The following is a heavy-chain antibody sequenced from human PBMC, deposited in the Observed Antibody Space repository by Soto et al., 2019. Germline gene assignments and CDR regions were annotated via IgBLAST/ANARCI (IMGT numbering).Heavy chain of an antibody. CDR3: ARRLDPYCSSTSCYWDTFDY. J-gene: IGHJ4*02. Sequence: ASVKVSCKASGYTFTSYGISWVRQAPGQGQERMGWISAYNGNTNYAQKLQGRVTMTTDTSTSTAYMELRSLRSDDTAVYYCARRLDPYCSSTSCYWDTFDYWGQGTLVTVSS. CDR1: GYTFTSYG. CDR2: ISAYNGNT. V-gene: IGHV1-18*01. D-gene: IGHD2-2*01.